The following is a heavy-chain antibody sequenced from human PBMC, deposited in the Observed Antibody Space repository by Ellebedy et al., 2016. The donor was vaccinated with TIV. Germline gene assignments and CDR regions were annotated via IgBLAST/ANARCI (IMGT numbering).Heavy chain of an antibody. CDR2: IRNKANSYAT. CDR3: SKERATGSYSTDVCDI. D-gene: IGHD1-26*01. J-gene: IGHJ3*02. Sequence: GESLKISCAASGFAFSGSAVHWVRQASGKGLEWVGRIRNKANSYATAYAASVNGRFTISRDDSKNTAYLQMNSLKTEDTAVYYCSKERATGSYSTDVCDIWGQGTMVTVSS. V-gene: IGHV3-73*01. CDR1: GFAFSGSA.